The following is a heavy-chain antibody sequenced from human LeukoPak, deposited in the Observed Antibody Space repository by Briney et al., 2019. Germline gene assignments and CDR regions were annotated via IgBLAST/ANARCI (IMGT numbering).Heavy chain of an antibody. J-gene: IGHJ4*02. CDR1: GGSISSSSYY. Sequence: SETLSLTCTVSGGSISSSSYYWGWVRQPPGKGLEWIGSIYYSGSTYYNPSLKSRVTISVDTSKNQFSLKLSSVTAADTAVYYCANVDIVATGEYYFDYWGQGTLVTASS. D-gene: IGHD5-12*01. CDR3: ANVDIVATGEYYFDY. V-gene: IGHV4-39*01. CDR2: IYYSGST.